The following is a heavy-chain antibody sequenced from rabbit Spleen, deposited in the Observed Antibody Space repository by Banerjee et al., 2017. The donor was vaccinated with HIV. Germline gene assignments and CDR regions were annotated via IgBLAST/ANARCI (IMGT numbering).Heavy chain of an antibody. V-gene: IGHV1S45*01. CDR2: IDIGSSGFT. CDR3: ARDTSSSFSSYGMDL. D-gene: IGHD1-1*01. J-gene: IGHJ6*01. CDR1: GLDFSRDSY. Sequence: QEQLAESGGDLVKPGASLTLTCKASGLDFSRDSYDSYLCWVRQAPGKGLEWIACIDIGSSGFTYFASWAKGRFTISKTSSTTVTLQMTSLTAADTATYFCARDTSSSFSSYGMDLWGQGTLVTVS.